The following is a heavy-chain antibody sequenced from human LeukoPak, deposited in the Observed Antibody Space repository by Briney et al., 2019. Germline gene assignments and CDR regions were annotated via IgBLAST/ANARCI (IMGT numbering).Heavy chain of an antibody. D-gene: IGHD6-13*01. J-gene: IGHJ4*02. CDR2: MYTDGST. CDR1: GGSMSSYY. Sequence: PSETLSLTCIVSGGSMSSYYWSWIRQSAGKGLEWIGRMYTDGSTNYNPFLNSRVTMSVDTSKKHFSLRLNSVTAADTAVYYCATYDQKLAFDNWGQGTLVTVSS. CDR3: ATYDQKLAFDN. V-gene: IGHV4-4*07.